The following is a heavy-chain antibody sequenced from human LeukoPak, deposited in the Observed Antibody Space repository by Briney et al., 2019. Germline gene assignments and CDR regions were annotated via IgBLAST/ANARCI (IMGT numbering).Heavy chain of an antibody. CDR3: ARGRGEQLAFDY. J-gene: IGHJ4*02. D-gene: IGHD6-13*01. V-gene: IGHV1-69*05. CDR1: GGTFSSYA. CDR2: IIPIFGTA. Sequence: ASMKVSCKASGGTFSSYAISWVRQAPGQGLEWMGGIIPIFGTANYAQKFQGRVTITTDESTSTAYMELSSPRSEDTAVYYCARGRGEQLAFDYWGQGTLVTVSS.